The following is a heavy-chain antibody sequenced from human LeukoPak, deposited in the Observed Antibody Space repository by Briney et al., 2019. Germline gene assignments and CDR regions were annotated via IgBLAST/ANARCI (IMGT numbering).Heavy chain of an antibody. CDR3: ARVGGEADYTTGFDY. D-gene: IGHD4-11*01. V-gene: IGHV4-59*01. CDR1: GGSISSYY. CDR2: IYYSGST. J-gene: IGHJ4*02. Sequence: PSETLSLTCTVSGGSISSYYWSWIRQPPGKALEWMGYIYYSGSTNYNPSLKSRATISVDTSKNQFSLKLSSVTAADTAVYYCARVGGEADYTTGFDYWGQGTLVTVSS.